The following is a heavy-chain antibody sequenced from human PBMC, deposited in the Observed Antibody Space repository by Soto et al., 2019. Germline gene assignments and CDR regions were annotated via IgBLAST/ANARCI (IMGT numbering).Heavy chain of an antibody. J-gene: IGHJ4*02. V-gene: IGHV3-23*01. Sequence: GGSLRLSCAASGFTFSSYAMSWVRQAPGKGLEWVSAISGSGGSTYYADSVKGRFTISRDNSKNTLYLQMNSLRAEDTAVYYCAKDQIVLWFGELLAPTGYFDYWGQGTLVTVS. CDR1: GFTFSSYA. CDR2: ISGSGGST. CDR3: AKDQIVLWFGELLAPTGYFDY. D-gene: IGHD3-10*01.